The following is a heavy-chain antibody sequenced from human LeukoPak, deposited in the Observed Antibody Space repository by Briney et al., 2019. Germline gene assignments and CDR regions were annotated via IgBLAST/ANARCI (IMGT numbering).Heavy chain of an antibody. J-gene: IGHJ5*02. V-gene: IGHV3-23*01. D-gene: IGHD6-6*01. CDR3: VKESGYRSSSGGWFDP. CDR2: IRGSGGTT. Sequence: LTGGSLRLLCAPSGFTFSSYAMSCARRAPGEGRECVSAIRGSGGTTYYADSVRGRFTISRDNSKNTLYLQMNSLRGEHTSVTECVKESGYRSSSGGWFDPWGQGNLVTVSS. CDR1: GFTFSSYA.